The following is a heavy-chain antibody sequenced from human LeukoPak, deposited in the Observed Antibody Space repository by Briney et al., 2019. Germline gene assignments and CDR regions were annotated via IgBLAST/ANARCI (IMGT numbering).Heavy chain of an antibody. Sequence: SSETLSLTCAVYGGSFSGYYWSWIRQPPGKGLEWIGYIYHSGNTYYNPSLKSRVTISVDRSKNQFSLKLNSVTAADTAVYYCAREDDSGNWFDPWGQGTLVTVSS. CDR3: AREDDSGNWFDP. D-gene: IGHD1-26*01. J-gene: IGHJ5*02. CDR1: GGSFSGYY. V-gene: IGHV4-30-2*01. CDR2: IYHSGNT.